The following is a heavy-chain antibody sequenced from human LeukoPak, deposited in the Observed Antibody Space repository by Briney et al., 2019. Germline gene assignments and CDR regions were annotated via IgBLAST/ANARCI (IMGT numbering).Heavy chain of an antibody. CDR1: GFTFSSNW. Sequence: PGGSLRLSCAASGFTFSSNWMHWVRQAPGKGLVWVSRISGDGSRTDYADSVKGRFTISRDNRKNTLYLQMNSLRAEDTAVYYCARPLGPAVDFDYWGQGTLVTVSS. V-gene: IGHV3-74*01. CDR3: ARPLGPAVDFDY. D-gene: IGHD7-27*01. J-gene: IGHJ4*02. CDR2: ISGDGSRT.